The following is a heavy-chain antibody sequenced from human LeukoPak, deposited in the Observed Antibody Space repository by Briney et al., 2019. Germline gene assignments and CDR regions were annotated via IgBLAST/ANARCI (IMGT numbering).Heavy chain of an antibody. J-gene: IGHJ4*02. CDR3: ARAENAWLAFDY. V-gene: IGHV1-69*04. Sequence: SVKVSCKASGGTFSSYAISWVRQAPGQGLEWMGRIIPIFGIANYAQKFQGRVTITADKSTSTAYMELSSLRSEDTAVYYCARAENAWLAFDYWGQGTLVTVSS. D-gene: IGHD6-19*01. CDR2: IIPIFGIA. CDR1: GGTFSSYA.